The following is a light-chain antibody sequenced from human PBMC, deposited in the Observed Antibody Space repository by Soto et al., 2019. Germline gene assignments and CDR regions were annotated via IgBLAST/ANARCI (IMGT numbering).Light chain of an antibody. CDR2: AAS. J-gene: IGKJ3*01. CDR3: QQYGDSPLT. CDR1: QSVTVNS. Sequence: IVLTQSPSTLSLSPGEGVTLSCRASQSVTVNSLAWYQQKPGQAPRLXIYAASTRAAAVPDRYTGSGSGTDFALTISRLEPEDFAVYYCQQYGDSPLTSGPGTKVDIK. V-gene: IGKV3-20*01.